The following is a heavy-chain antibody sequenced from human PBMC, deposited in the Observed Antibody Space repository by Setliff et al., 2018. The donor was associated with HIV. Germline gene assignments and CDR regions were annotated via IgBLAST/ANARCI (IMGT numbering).Heavy chain of an antibody. D-gene: IGHD3-9*01. CDR1: GGSISSESYY. V-gene: IGHV4-61*09. Sequence: SETLSLTCTVSGGSISSESYYWNWIRQPAGKGLEHIGHIYTGGSTNYNPSLKSRVIISGDTSKNQFSLKMTSLTAADTAVYYCARVYYDILTGYPQGWFDPWGQGTLVTVSS. CDR3: ARVYYDILTGYPQGWFDP. J-gene: IGHJ5*02. CDR2: IYTGGST.